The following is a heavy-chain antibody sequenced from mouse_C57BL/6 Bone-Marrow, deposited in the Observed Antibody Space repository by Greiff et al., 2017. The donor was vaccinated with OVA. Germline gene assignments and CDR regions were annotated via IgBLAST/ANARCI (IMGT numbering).Heavy chain of an antibody. CDR3: ARKAVWYEYRYWDFDV. V-gene: IGHV1-64*01. CDR2: IHPNSGST. D-gene: IGHD5-1*01. J-gene: IGHJ1*03. CDR1: GYTFTSYW. Sequence: VKLQQPGAELVKPGASVKLSCKASGYTFTSYWMHWVKQRPGQGLEWIGMIHPNSGSTNYNEKFKSKATLTVDKSSSTAYMQLSSLTSEDSAFYYCARKAVWYEYRYWDFDVWGTGTTVTVSS.